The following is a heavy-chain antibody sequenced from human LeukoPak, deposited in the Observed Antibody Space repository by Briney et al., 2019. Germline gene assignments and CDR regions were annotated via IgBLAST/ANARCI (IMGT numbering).Heavy chain of an antibody. D-gene: IGHD6-6*01. CDR2: ISNSGGST. CDR3: AKETSSSFDF. V-gene: IGHV3-23*01. Sequence: GGSLRLSCAASGFTFSSYAMNWVRQAPGKGLEWVSGISNSGGSTYYADSVKGRFTISRDNSKNTLYLQMNSLRAEDTAVYYCAKETSSSFDFWGQGTLVTVSS. J-gene: IGHJ4*02. CDR1: GFTFSSYA.